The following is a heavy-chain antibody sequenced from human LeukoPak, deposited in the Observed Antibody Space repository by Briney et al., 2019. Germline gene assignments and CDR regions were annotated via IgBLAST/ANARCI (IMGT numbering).Heavy chain of an antibody. V-gene: IGHV3-23*01. Sequence: GGSLRLSCAAAGFTFSSYAMSWVRQAPGKGREWVSAISGSGGSTYYADSVKGRFTISRDNSKNTLYLQMNSLRAEDTAVYYCAKYSSSRSGYFDYWGQGTLVTVSS. CDR1: GFTFSSYA. J-gene: IGHJ4*02. CDR2: ISGSGGST. D-gene: IGHD6-13*01. CDR3: AKYSSSRSGYFDY.